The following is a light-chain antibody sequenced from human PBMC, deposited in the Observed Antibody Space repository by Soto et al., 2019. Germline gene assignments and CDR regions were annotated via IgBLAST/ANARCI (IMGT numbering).Light chain of an antibody. CDR3: SSYTSSSSYV. CDR1: SSDVGGYNY. Sequence: QSVLTQPPSASGSPGQSVTISCTRTSSDVGGYNYVSWYQQHPGKAPKLMIYEVSKRPSGVPDRFSGSKSGNTASLTISGLQAEDEADYYCSSYTSSSSYVFGTGTKVTVL. J-gene: IGLJ1*01. V-gene: IGLV2-8*01. CDR2: EVS.